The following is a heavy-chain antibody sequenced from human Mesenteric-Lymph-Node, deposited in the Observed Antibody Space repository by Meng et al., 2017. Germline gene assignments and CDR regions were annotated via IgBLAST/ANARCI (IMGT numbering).Heavy chain of an antibody. Sequence: GGSLRLSCAASGFTFNRYDINWVRQAPGKGLEWVSLISDNGAGTYYADSVRGRFTISRDNSKNTLYLQMNSLRVDDTAIYYCARGALSESVTRFFDFWGRGTLVTVSS. CDR2: ISDNGAGT. V-gene: IGHV3-23*01. CDR1: GFTFNRYD. CDR3: ARGALSESVTRFFDF. D-gene: IGHD3-3*01. J-gene: IGHJ4*02.